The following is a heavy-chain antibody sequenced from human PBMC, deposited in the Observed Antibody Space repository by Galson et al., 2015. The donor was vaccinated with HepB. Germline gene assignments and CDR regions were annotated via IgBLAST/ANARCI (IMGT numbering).Heavy chain of an antibody. V-gene: IGHV1-18*04. CDR2: ISAYNGNT. Sequence: SVKVSCKASGYTFTTYGISWVRQAPGQGLEWMGWISAYNGNTNYAQKLQGRVTMTTDTSASTAYMELRSLRSEDTAVYYCARGYSSSSSGYYYYYMDVWGKGTTVTVSS. CDR1: GYTFTTYG. J-gene: IGHJ6*03. CDR3: ARGYSSSSSGYYYYYMDV. D-gene: IGHD6-6*01.